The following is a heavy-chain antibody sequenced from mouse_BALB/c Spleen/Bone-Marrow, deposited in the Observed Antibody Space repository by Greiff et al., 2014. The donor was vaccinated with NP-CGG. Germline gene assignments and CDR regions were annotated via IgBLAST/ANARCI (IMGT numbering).Heavy chain of an antibody. D-gene: IGHD2-3*01. V-gene: IGHV1-9*01. CDR3: TRWGWSLDY. CDR1: GYTFSSYW. CDR2: ILPGSGSS. Sequence: VKVVESGAELMKPGASVKISCKATGYTFSSYWIEWVKQRPGHGLEWIGEILPGSGSSNYNEKFKGKATITADTSSNTAYMQLSSLTSEDSAVYYCTRWGWSLDYWGQGTTLTVSS. J-gene: IGHJ2*01.